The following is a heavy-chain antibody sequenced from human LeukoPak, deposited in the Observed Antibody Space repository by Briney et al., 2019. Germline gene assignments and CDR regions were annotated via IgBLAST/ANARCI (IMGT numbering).Heavy chain of an antibody. D-gene: IGHD3-22*01. J-gene: IGHJ4*02. V-gene: IGHV4-39*07. CDR2: IYYSGST. CDR1: GGSISSSSYY. Sequence: SETLSLTCTVSGGSISSSSYYWGWIRQPPGKGLEWIGSIYYSGSTYYNPSLKSRVTISVDTSKNQFSLKLSSVTAADTAVYYCARVLEDYYDSSGPPSLFDYWGQGTLVTVSS. CDR3: ARVLEDYYDSSGPPSLFDY.